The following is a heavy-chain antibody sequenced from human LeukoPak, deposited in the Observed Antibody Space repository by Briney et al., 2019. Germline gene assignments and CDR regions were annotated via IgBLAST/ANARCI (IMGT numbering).Heavy chain of an antibody. D-gene: IGHD3-9*01. Sequence: GGSLRLSCAASGFTFISYWMSWVRQAPGKGLECVANIKQDGSEKYYVDSVKGRFTISRDNAKNSLYLQMNSLRAEDTAVYYCSSKGRYFDWLTPPHYWGQGTLVTVSS. CDR3: SSKGRYFDWLTPPHY. V-gene: IGHV3-7*01. CDR1: GFTFISYW. J-gene: IGHJ4*02. CDR2: IKQDGSEK.